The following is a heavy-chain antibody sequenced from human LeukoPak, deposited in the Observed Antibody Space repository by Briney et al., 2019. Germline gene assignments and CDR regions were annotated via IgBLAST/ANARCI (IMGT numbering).Heavy chain of an antibody. J-gene: IGHJ4*02. D-gene: IGHD2-8*01. CDR3: ARETDCTNGVCCLFDY. CDR1: GGTFSSYA. CDR2: IIPILGIA. V-gene: IGHV1-69*04. Sequence: SVKVSCKASGGTFSSYAISWVRQAPGQGLEWMGRIIPILGIANYAQKFQGRVTITADKSTSTAYMELSSLRSEDTAVYYCARETDCTNGVCCLFDYWGQGTLVTVSS.